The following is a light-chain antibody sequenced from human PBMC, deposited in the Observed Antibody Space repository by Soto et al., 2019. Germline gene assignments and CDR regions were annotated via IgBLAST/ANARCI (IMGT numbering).Light chain of an antibody. CDR2: AAS. CDR1: QSISNH. J-gene: IGKJ1*01. Sequence: DIQITQSPSTRSGSVADTGTVTCRASQSISNHLNWYQQKPGKAPKLLIFAASSLQSGVPSRFSGSRSGPDFTLTISSLQPEDFATYYCQQSYSSPPTFGQGTKVDIK. V-gene: IGKV1-39*01. CDR3: QQSYSSPPT.